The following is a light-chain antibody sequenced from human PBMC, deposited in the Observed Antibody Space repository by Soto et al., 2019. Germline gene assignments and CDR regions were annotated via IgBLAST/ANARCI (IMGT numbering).Light chain of an antibody. Sequence: VVLTQSPGTVSLSPVEIVSVSFRASQTVTNDYLAWYQQKDGQAPRLLIYDASTRATGVPDRFSGSGSGPEYTLTITRLEPEDFAVYSCQQYGFSPISFGQGTRLEIK. V-gene: IGKV3-20*01. CDR1: QTVTNDY. CDR3: QQYGFSPIS. CDR2: DAS. J-gene: IGKJ5*01.